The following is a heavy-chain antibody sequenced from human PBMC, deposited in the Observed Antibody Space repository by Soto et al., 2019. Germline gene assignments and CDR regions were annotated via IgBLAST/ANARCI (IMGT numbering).Heavy chain of an antibody. Sequence: SETLSLTCTVSGGSISSSSYYWGWIRQPPGKGLEWIGSIYYSGSTYYNPSLKSRVTISVDTSKDQFSLKLSSVTAADTAVYYCASGGYSSGWLSWFDPWAQGTLVTVSS. V-gene: IGHV4-39*01. CDR1: GGSISSSSYY. D-gene: IGHD6-19*01. J-gene: IGHJ5*02. CDR2: IYYSGST. CDR3: ASGGYSSGWLSWFDP.